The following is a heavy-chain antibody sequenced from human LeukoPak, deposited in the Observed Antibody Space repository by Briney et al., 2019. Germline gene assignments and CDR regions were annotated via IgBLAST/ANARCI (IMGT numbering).Heavy chain of an antibody. V-gene: IGHV4-61*02. Sequence: PSETLSLTCTVSGGSISSGSYYWSWIRQPAGKGLEWIGRIYTSGSTNYNPSLKSRVTISVDTSKNQFSLKLSSVTAADTAVYYCASSTNRELRRPHFDYWGQGTLVTVSS. CDR3: ASSTNRELRRPHFDY. CDR2: IYTSGST. J-gene: IGHJ4*02. D-gene: IGHD1-7*01. CDR1: GGSISSGSYY.